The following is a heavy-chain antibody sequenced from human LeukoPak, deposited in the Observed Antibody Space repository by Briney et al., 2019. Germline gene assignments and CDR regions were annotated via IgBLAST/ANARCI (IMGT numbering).Heavy chain of an antibody. J-gene: IGHJ3*02. Sequence: GGSLRLSCAASGFSFSNYGMSWFRQAPGKGLEWVSTINTRADETHYADSVRGRFTIFRDNSKSTLALHMSNLRVEDTAVYYCAKDWPSEWQQLPDYDAFDIWGQGTMVTVSS. D-gene: IGHD6-13*01. CDR2: INTRADET. CDR1: GFSFSNYG. V-gene: IGHV3-23*01. CDR3: AKDWPSEWQQLPDYDAFDI.